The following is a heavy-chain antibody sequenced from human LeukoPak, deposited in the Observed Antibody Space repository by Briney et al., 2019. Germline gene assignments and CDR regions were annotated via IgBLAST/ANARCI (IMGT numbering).Heavy chain of an antibody. V-gene: IGHV4-34*01. D-gene: IGHD3-22*01. J-gene: IGHJ6*03. CDR3: ARGRQDVTMIVVVMTAVSYYLDV. CDR1: GGSFSGYY. Sequence: SETLSLTCAVYGGSFSGYYWTWIRQTPEKGREWIGEMNPSGSTNYNPSLKSRVTISVDTFKNQFSLELSSVTAADTAVYYCARGRQDVTMIVVVMTAVSYYLDVWGKGTTVTVS. CDR2: MNPSGST.